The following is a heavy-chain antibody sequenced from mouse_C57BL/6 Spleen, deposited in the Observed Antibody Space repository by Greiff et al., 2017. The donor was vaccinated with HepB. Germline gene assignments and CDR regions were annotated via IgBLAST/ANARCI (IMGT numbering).Heavy chain of an antibody. CDR2: IWTGGGT. V-gene: IGHV2-9-1*01. D-gene: IGHD2-4*01. CDR3: ARNVWDYDGAFAY. J-gene: IGHJ3*01. CDR1: GFSLTSYA. Sequence: VQRVESGPGLVAPSQSLSITCTVSGFSLTSYAISWVRQPPGKGLEWLGVIWTGGGTNYNSALKSRLSISKDNSKSQVFLKMNSLQTDDTARDYCARNVWDYDGAFAYWGQGTLVTVSA.